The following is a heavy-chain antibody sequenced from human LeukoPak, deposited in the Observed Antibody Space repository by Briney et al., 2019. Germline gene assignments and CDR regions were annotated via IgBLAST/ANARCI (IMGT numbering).Heavy chain of an antibody. J-gene: IGHJ4*02. CDR2: IFYSGST. CDR1: GGSISSFY. V-gene: IGHV4-59*12. CDR3: ARGDYYDSSGYSIDC. D-gene: IGHD3-22*01. Sequence: KPSETLSLTCTVAGGSISSFYWSWIRQPPGKGLEYIGYIFYSGSTNYNPSLESRVTILLDTSKNQFSLKLSSVTAADTAVYYCARGDYYDSSGYSIDCWGQGTLVTVSS.